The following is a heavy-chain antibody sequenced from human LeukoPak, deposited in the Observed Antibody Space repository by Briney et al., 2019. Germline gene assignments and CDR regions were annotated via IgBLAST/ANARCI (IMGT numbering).Heavy chain of an antibody. J-gene: IGHJ4*02. CDR1: GYTFTGYY. CDR2: INPNSGGT. Sequence: ASVKVSCKASGYTFTGYYMHWVRQAPGQGLDWMGWINPNSGGTNYAQKFQGRVTMTRDTSISTAYMELSRLRSDDTAVYYCARGYRSKVVPAAPTVYWGQGTLVTVSS. D-gene: IGHD2-2*01. CDR3: ARGYRSKVVPAAPTVY. V-gene: IGHV1-2*02.